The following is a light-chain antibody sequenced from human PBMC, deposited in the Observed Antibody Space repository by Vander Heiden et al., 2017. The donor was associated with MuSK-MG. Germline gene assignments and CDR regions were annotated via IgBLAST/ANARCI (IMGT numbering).Light chain of an antibody. J-gene: IGLJ1*01. Sequence: QSALTQPGSVSGSPGQSVTISCTGTSGDVGAYDSVSWYQQYPGTAPKFIIYDVRQRPSGVPHRFSGSKSGTTASMTISGLQPDDEADYYCCSYAGSYTHVFGTGTKVTVL. CDR3: CSYAGSYTHV. CDR1: SGDVGAYDS. V-gene: IGLV2-11*01. CDR2: DVR.